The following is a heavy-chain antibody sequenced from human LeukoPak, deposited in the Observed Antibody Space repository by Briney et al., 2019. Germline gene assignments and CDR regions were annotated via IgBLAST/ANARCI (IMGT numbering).Heavy chain of an antibody. V-gene: IGHV3-48*04. D-gene: IGHD3-22*01. Sequence: GGSLRLSCAASGFTVSSYSMNWVRQAPGKGLEWVSYITSTGGSAFYADSVKGRFTISRDNAKNSLYLQMNSLRAGGTAVYYCARVRLSSGYYFDYYYYMDVWGKGTTVTVSS. CDR3: ARVRLSSGYYFDYYYYMDV. J-gene: IGHJ6*03. CDR2: ITSTGGSA. CDR1: GFTVSSYS.